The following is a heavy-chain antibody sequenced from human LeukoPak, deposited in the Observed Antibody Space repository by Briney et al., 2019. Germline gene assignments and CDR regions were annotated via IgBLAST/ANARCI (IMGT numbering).Heavy chain of an antibody. J-gene: IGHJ4*02. Sequence: TSETLSLTCAVYGGSFSGYYWSWIRQPPGKGLEWIGEINHSGSTNYNPSLKSRVTISVDTSKNQFSLKLSSVTASATAVYYCARGLLGDGDYRGQGTLVTVSS. CDR3: ARGLLGDGDY. V-gene: IGHV4-34*01. D-gene: IGHD3-16*01. CDR1: GGSFSGYY. CDR2: INHSGST.